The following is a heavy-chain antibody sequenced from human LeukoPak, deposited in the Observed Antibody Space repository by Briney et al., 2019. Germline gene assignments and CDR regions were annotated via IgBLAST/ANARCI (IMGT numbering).Heavy chain of an antibody. CDR3: ARGFMVRGVIDYYYYMDV. CDR1: GYTFTSYY. J-gene: IGHJ6*03. Sequence: ASVKVSCKASGYTFTSYYMHWVRQAPGQGLEWMGIINPSGGSTSYAQKFQGRVTMTRDTSTSTVYMELSSLRSGDTAVYYCARGFMVRGVIDYYYYMDVWGKGTTVTVSS. V-gene: IGHV1-46*01. D-gene: IGHD3-10*01. CDR2: INPSGGST.